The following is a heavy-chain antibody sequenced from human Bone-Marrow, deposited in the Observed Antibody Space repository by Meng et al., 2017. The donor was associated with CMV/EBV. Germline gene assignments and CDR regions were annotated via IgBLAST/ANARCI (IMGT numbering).Heavy chain of an antibody. CDR1: GFTFSSYW. Sequence: GESLKISCAASGFTFSSYWMIWVRQAPGKGLEWVGRAGNKASRYTTEYAASVTGRFTFSRDDAENSMYLQMNSLKSEDTAVYYCTKGYSGLDIYAFDVWGPGKMVTVSS. CDR2: AGNKASRYTT. CDR3: TKGYSGLDIYAFDV. D-gene: IGHD1-26*01. J-gene: IGHJ3*01. V-gene: IGHV3-72*01.